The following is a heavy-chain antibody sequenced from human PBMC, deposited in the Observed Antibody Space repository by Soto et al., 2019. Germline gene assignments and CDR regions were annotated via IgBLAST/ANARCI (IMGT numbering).Heavy chain of an antibody. V-gene: IGHV1-69*02. J-gene: IGHJ5*02. CDR2: IIPILGIA. CDR1: GGTFSSYT. Sequence: QVQLVQSGAEVKKPGSSVKVSCKASGGTFSSYTISWVRQAPGQGLEWMGRIIPILGIANYAQKFQGRVTITADKSTSTAYMELSSLRSEDTAVYYCARVPNTMVFTNWFDPWGQGTLVTVSS. D-gene: IGHD3-10*01. CDR3: ARVPNTMVFTNWFDP.